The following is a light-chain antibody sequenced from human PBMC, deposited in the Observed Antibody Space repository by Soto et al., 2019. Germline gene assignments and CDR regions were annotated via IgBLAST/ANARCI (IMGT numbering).Light chain of an antibody. V-gene: IGKV3-11*01. CDR1: QTVRNNY. Sequence: EFVFTQSPVTLSLSPVERATLSCRASQTVRNNYLAWYQQRPGQATRLLISDAFNRATGIPARFSGSGSGTDFTLTISSLEHEDFAVYYCQQHNGWTLTFGGGTKVDI. J-gene: IGKJ4*01. CDR3: QQHNGWTLT. CDR2: DAF.